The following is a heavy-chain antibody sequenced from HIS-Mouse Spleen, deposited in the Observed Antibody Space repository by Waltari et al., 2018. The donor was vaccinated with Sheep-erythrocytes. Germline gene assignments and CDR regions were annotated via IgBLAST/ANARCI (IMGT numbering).Heavy chain of an antibody. Sequence: VQLVESGGGLVKPGASLRLSCAASGFTFGSSRRNWVRQAPGKGLGWVSYISSSSSYIYYADSVKGRFTISRDNAKNSLYLQMNSLRAEDTAVYYCARASIFGVVRGFDYWGQGTLVTVSS. D-gene: IGHD3-3*01. CDR1: GFTFGSSR. J-gene: IGHJ4*02. CDR3: ARASIFGVVRGFDY. CDR2: ISSSSSYI. V-gene: IGHV3-21*05.